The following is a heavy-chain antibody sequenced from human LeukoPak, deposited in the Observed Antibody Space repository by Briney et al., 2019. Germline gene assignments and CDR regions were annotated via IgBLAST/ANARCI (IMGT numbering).Heavy chain of an antibody. D-gene: IGHD3-10*01. V-gene: IGHV4-61*03. CDR2: IDHTGST. J-gene: IGHJ6*03. CDR3: ARGRRYYYGSGSYSHYMDV. CDR1: GYSISSGYY. Sequence: SETLSLTCTVSGYSISSGYYWTWIRQPPGKGLEWIGYIDHTGSTNYNPSLNSRVTISRDTSKNHFSLKLSSATAADTAVYYCARGRRYYYGSGSYSHYMDVWGKGTTVTVSS.